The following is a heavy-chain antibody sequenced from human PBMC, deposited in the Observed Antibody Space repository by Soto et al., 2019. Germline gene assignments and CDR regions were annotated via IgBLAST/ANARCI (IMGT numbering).Heavy chain of an antibody. V-gene: IGHV3-74*01. D-gene: IGHD2-21*02. CDR3: ARDGAYCGGDCYSLWYFDL. Sequence: EVQLLESGGGLVQPGGSLRLSCEASGLTFSNYWMHWVRQAPGKGLVWVSRIHRDGTSTSYADSVKGRFTISRDNAKNSLYLRMNSRRAEATAVYYCARDGAYCGGDCYSLWYFDLWGRGTLVTVSS. J-gene: IGHJ2*01. CDR2: IHRDGTST. CDR1: GLTFSNYW.